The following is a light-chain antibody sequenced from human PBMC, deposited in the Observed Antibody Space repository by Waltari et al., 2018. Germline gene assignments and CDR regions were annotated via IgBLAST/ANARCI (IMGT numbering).Light chain of an antibody. Sequence: IQLTQSPAPLSASAGDRVPITCRASQAISIYLAWYQQKPGKAPNLLIYAASTLQSGVPSRFIGSGSGTAFTLTISSLQPEDFATYYCQQLRSYPRITFGQGTRLDI. CDR1: QAISIY. CDR3: QQLRSYPRIT. J-gene: IGKJ5*01. V-gene: IGKV1-9*01. CDR2: AAS.